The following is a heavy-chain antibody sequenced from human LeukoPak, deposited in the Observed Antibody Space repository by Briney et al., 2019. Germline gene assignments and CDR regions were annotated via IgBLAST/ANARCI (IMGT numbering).Heavy chain of an antibody. CDR3: ARGYYDSSGYYHDDAFDI. CDR2: IYYSGST. V-gene: IGHV4-61*08. J-gene: IGHJ3*02. CDR1: GDSISSGDYY. Sequence: SETLSLTCTVSGDSISSGDYYWSWLRQPPGKGLEWIGYIYYSGSTNYNPSLKSRVTISVDTSKNQFSLKLSSVTAADTAVYYCARGYYDSSGYYHDDAFDIWGQGTMVTVSS. D-gene: IGHD3-22*01.